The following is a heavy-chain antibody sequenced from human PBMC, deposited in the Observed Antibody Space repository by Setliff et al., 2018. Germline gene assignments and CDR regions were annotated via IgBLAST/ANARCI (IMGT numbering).Heavy chain of an antibody. CDR2: INPSGGST. V-gene: IGHV1-46*01. D-gene: IGHD3-10*01. CDR3: ARPLRYGDYYYYYGMDV. CDR1: GYIFTSYY. J-gene: IGHJ6*02. Sequence: ASVKVSCKASGYIFTSYYMHWVRQAPGQGLEWMGIINPSGGSTSYAQKFQGRVTMTTDESTSTAYMELSSLRSEDTAVYYCARPLRYGDYYYYYGMDVWGQGTTVTVSS.